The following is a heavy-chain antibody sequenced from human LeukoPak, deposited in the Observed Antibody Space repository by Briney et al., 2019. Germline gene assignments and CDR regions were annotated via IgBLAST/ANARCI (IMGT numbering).Heavy chain of an antibody. V-gene: IGHV3-30*02. Sequence: GGSLRLSCAASGFTFSSYGMHWVRQAPGKGLEWVAFIRYDGSNKYYADSVKGRFTISRDNSKNTLYLQMNSLRAEDTAVYYCAKGSGSSYRRQQLWTDAFDIWXXXXXXTXSS. D-gene: IGHD6-13*01. CDR1: GFTFSSYG. CDR2: IRYDGSNK. J-gene: IGHJ3*02. CDR3: AKGSGSSYRRQQLWTDAFDI.